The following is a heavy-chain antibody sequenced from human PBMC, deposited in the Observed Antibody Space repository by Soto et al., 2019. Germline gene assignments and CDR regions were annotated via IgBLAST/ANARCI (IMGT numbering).Heavy chain of an antibody. V-gene: IGHV1-2*02. J-gene: IGHJ5*02. D-gene: IGHD3-22*01. CDR1: GYTFTGYY. CDR3: ARDSSGYQNWFDP. CDR2: INPNSGGT. Sequence: ASVKVSCKASGYTFTGYYMHWVRQAPGQGLEWMGWINPNSGGTNYAQKFQGRVTMTRDTSISTAYMEPSRLRSDDTAVYYCARDSSGYQNWFDPWGQGTLVTVSS.